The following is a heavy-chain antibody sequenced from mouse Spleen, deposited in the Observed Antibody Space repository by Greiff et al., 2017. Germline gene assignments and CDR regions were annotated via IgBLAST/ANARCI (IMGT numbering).Heavy chain of an antibody. CDR2: IYPGDGDT. V-gene: IGHV1-80*01. CDR1: GYAFSSYW. CDR3: ARVRGYGREYFDY. J-gene: IGHJ2*01. Sequence: QVQLQQSGAELVKPGASVKISCKASGYAFSSYWMNWVKQRPGKGLEWIGQIYPGDGDTNYNGKFKGKATLTADKSSSTAYMQLSSLTSEDSAVYFCARVRGYGREYFDYWGQGTTLTVSS. D-gene: IGHD1-1*01.